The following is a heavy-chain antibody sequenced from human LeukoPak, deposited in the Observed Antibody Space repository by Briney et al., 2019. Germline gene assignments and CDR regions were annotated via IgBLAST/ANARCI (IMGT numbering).Heavy chain of an antibody. CDR3: ARDALYGSGRYDY. Sequence: GGSLRLSCTASGFSFSRYSMNWVRQAPGKGLEWVSVIYSGGGTYYADSVKGRFTNSRDTSKNTLYLQMNSLRAEDTAVYYCARDALYGSGRYDYWGQGTLVTVSS. J-gene: IGHJ4*02. CDR1: GFSFSRYS. D-gene: IGHD3-10*01. CDR2: IYSGGGT. V-gene: IGHV3-66*01.